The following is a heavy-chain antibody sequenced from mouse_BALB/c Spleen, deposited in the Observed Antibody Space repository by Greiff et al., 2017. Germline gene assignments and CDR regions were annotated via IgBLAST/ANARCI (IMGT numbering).Heavy chain of an antibody. CDR1: GFTFSSYT. J-gene: IGHJ1*01. CDR3: ARLYVNYVRTRYWYFDV. V-gene: IGHV5-9*03. D-gene: IGHD2-1*01. CDR2: ISSGGGNT. Sequence: EVKLVESGGGLVKPGGSLKLSCAASGFTFSSYTMSWVRQTPEKRLEWVATISSGGGNTYYQDSVKGRFTISRDNAKNNLYLQMSSLRSEDAALYYWARLYVNYVRTRYWYFDVWGAGTTVTVSS.